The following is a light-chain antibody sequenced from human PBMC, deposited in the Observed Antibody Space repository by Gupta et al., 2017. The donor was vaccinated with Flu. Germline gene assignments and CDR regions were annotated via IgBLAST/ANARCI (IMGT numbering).Light chain of an antibody. CDR3: SLYTSGSTRDVA. CDR1: TSEDGGDNT. V-gene: IGLV2-14*04. J-gene: IGLJ2*01. Sequence: TSATSEDGGDNTVHWYQQHPGTAPELVIYDFSNRPSGISKRFSGSKSGNTASLTISGLQAEDEADYYCSLYTSGSTRDVAFGGGTKLTVL. CDR2: DFS.